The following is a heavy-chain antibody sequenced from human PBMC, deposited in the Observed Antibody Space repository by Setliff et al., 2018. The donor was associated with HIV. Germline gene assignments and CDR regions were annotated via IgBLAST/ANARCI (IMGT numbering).Heavy chain of an antibody. Sequence: SETLSLTCTVSGASISSGGCYWSWIRQHPGKGLEWIGYIYYSGSTYYNPSLKSRVSMSVDTSENQFSLKLSSVTAADTAVYYCAREKTTLVRGFIIFQIFDYWGQGKLVTVSS. V-gene: IGHV4-31*03. CDR2: IYYSGST. J-gene: IGHJ4*02. CDR3: AREKTTLVRGFIIFQIFDY. D-gene: IGHD3-10*01. CDR1: GASISSGGCY.